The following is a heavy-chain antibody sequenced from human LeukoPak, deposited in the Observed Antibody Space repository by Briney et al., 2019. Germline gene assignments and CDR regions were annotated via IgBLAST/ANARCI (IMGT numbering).Heavy chain of an antibody. CDR2: INPSGGST. Sequence: ASVKVSCKASGYTFTIYYMHWVRQAPGQGLEWMGIINPSGGSTSYAQKFQGRVTMTRDVSTSTVYMELSSLRSEDTAVYYCARDHQYGDYDGTFDYWGQGTLVTVSS. CDR1: GYTFTIYY. V-gene: IGHV1-46*01. CDR3: ARDHQYGDYDGTFDY. J-gene: IGHJ4*02. D-gene: IGHD4-17*01.